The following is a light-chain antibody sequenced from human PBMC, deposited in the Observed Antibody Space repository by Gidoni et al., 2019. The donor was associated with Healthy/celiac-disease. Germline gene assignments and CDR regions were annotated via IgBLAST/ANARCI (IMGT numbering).Light chain of an antibody. J-gene: IGKJ4*01. V-gene: IGKV1-33*01. CDR1: KDIINY. Sequence: DIQMTQSPSSLSASVGDRVTITCQAGKDIINYFNWYQQKPGKAPKLLIYDASNLEAGVPSRFSGSGASTDFTFTISSLQPEDIATYYCQQYDNLPLTFXGXTKVXIK. CDR3: QQYDNLPLT. CDR2: DAS.